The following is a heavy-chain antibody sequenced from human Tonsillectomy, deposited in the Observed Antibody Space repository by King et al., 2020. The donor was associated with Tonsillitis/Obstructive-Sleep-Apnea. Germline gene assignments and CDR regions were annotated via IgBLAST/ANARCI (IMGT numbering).Heavy chain of an antibody. CDR3: ARGLGVDYEFCSCRAYYCDY. CDR1: GGTFSSYA. D-gene: IGHD3-3*01. Sequence: QLVQSGAAVKKPGSSVKVSCKASGGTFSSYAISWVRQAPGQGLEWMGGIIPNFGTANYAQKFQGRVTITADESTSTAYMELSSLRSEDTAVYYCARGLGVDYEFCSCRAYYCDYWGQGTLVTVSS. V-gene: IGHV1-69*12. J-gene: IGHJ4*02. CDR2: IIPNFGTA.